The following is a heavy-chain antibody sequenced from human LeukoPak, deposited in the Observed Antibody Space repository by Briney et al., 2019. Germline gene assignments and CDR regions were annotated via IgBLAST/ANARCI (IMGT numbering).Heavy chain of an antibody. CDR1: GFTVSSNY. V-gene: IGHV3-53*01. J-gene: IGHJ4*02. CDR3: ASHRRRIAVAGSDY. D-gene: IGHD6-19*01. Sequence: PGGSLRLSCAASGFTVSSNYMSWVRQAPGKGLEWVSVIYSGGSTYYAASVKGRFTISRDNSKNTLYLQMNSLRAEDTAVYYCASHRRRIAVAGSDYWGQGTLVTVSS. CDR2: IYSGGST.